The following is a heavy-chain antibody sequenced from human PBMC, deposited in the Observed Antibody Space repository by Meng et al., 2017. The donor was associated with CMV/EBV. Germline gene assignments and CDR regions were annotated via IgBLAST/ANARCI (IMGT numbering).Heavy chain of an antibody. Sequence: GGSLKISCAASGFTFSSYSMNWVRQAPGKGLEWVSSISSSSSYIYYADSVKGRFTISRDNAKNSLYLQMNSLRAEDTAVYYCARGQGRIVVNWFDPWGQGTLVTVSS. CDR1: GFTFSSYS. D-gene: IGHD3-22*01. CDR3: ARGQGRIVVNWFDP. J-gene: IGHJ5*02. CDR2: ISSSSSYI. V-gene: IGHV3-21*01.